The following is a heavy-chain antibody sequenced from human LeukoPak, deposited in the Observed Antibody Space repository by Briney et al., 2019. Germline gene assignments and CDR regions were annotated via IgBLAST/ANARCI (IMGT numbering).Heavy chain of an antibody. CDR1: GGTFRSYA. CDR2: INPIFGTA. CDR3: ATWEWELLRNWFDP. J-gene: IGHJ5*02. D-gene: IGHD1-26*01. V-gene: IGHV1-69*01. Sequence: SVKVSCKASGGTFRSYAISWVRQAPGQGLEWMGGINPIFGTANYAQKFQGRVTITADESTSTAYMELSSLRSEDTAVYYCATWEWELLRNWFDPWGKGTLVTVSS.